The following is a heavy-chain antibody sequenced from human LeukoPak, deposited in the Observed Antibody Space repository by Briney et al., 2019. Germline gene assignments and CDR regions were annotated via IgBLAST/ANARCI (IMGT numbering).Heavy chain of an antibody. V-gene: IGHV3-20*04. J-gene: IGHJ4*02. CDR2: INWNGGST. D-gene: IGHD5-18*01. CDR3: ARAGYTYVSPMTDY. Sequence: RSGGSLRLSCAASGFTFDDYAMNWVRQVPGKGLEWVSGINWNGGSTGYADPVKGRFTISRDNAKNSLYLQMNSLRAEDTALYYCARAGYTYVSPMTDYWRQGTLVTVSS. CDR1: GFTFDDYA.